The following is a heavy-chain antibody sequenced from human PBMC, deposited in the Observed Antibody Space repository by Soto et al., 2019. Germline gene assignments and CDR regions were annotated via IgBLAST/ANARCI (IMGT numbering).Heavy chain of an antibody. V-gene: IGHV3-13*01. CDR2: IGTAGDT. Sequence: GGSLRLSCAASGFTFSSYDMHWVRQATGKGLEWVSAIGTAGDTYYPGSVKGRFTISRENAKNSLYLQMNSLRAEDTAVYYCARDIAAAGMDYYYGMDVWGQGTTVTVSS. CDR1: GFTFSSYD. CDR3: ARDIAAAGMDYYYGMDV. D-gene: IGHD6-13*01. J-gene: IGHJ6*02.